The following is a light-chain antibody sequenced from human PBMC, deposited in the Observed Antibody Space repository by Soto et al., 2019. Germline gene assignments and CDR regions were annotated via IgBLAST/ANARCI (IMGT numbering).Light chain of an antibody. V-gene: IGLV2-14*01. CDR2: GVS. J-gene: IGLJ2*01. Sequence: QSALTQPASVSGSPGQSITISCTGTSSDVGGYNYVSWYQQHPGKVPKLMIYGVSNRPSGVSSRFSGSKSGNTASLTISGLKVEDEAHYYCTSYTISSSVVFGGGTKLTVL. CDR1: SSDVGGYNY. CDR3: TSYTISSSVV.